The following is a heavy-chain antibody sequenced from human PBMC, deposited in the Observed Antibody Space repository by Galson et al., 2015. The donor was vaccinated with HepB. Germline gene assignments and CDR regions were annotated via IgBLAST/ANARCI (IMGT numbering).Heavy chain of an antibody. CDR3: ARIGGSVGSTGWPGWYDP. V-gene: IGHV2-70*17. J-gene: IGHJ5*02. CDR2: IDWDDAK. Sequence: PALVKPTQTLTLTCTISGFSLTTRGVCVSWVRQAPGKALEWLARIDWDDAKFYNTSLKTRLTISKGTSKNQVVLTMTNVDPVDTATYYCARIGGSVGSTGWPGWYDPWGQGTLVPVSS. D-gene: IGHD6-19*01. CDR1: GFSLTTRGVC.